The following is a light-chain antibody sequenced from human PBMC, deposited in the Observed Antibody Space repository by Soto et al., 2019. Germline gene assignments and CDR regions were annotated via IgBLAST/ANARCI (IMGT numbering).Light chain of an antibody. Sequence: DIQMTQSPSTLSASVGDRVTITCRASQSISDSLAWYQQKPGKAPNLLIYEASSLKSGVPSSSSGSRSGKTYTSTTSSLQPDDFESYNCQQFNGYWTFGQGTKVEIK. J-gene: IGKJ1*01. CDR1: QSISDS. CDR3: QQFNGYWT. CDR2: EAS. V-gene: IGKV1-5*03.